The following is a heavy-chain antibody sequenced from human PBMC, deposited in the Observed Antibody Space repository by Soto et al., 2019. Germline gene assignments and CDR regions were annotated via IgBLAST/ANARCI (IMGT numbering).Heavy chain of an antibody. Sequence: VQLLESGGGLVQPGGSLRLSCAASGFTFSSYAMSWVRQAPGKGLEWVSAISGSGGSTYYADSVKGRFTISRDNSKNTLYLQMNSLRAEDTAVYYCAKVARRYCSGGSCYLGNDYWGQGTLVTVSS. D-gene: IGHD2-15*01. J-gene: IGHJ4*02. V-gene: IGHV3-23*01. CDR1: GFTFSSYA. CDR3: AKVARRYCSGGSCYLGNDY. CDR2: ISGSGGST.